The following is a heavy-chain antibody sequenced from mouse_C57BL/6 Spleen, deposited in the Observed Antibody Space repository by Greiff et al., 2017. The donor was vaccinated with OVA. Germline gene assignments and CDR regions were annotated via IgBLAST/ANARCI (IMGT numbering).Heavy chain of an antibody. CDR1: GYAFSSSW. V-gene: IGHV1-82*01. CDR2: IYPGDGDT. D-gene: IGHD1-1*01. J-gene: IGHJ3*01. CDR3: ARSYYGSSWGFAY. Sequence: QVQLQQSGPELVKPGASVKISCKASGYAFSSSWMNWVKQRPGKGLEWIGRIYPGDGDTNYNGKFKGKATLTADKSSSTAYMQLSSLTSEDSAVYFCARSYYGSSWGFAYWGQGTLVTVSA.